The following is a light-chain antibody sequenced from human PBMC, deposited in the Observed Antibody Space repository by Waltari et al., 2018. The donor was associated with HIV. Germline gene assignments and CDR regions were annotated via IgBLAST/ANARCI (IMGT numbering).Light chain of an antibody. V-gene: IGLV3-25*03. CDR3: QSVESSGSRV. Sequence: SYELTQPPSVSASPGQTARITCSGDALPKQYVYWYQQRPGQAPVLGIYKDNERPSGVPERFFGSSSGTTVTLTISGVQAEDEADYYCQSVESSGSRVFGGGTKLTVL. CDR2: KDN. J-gene: IGLJ3*02. CDR1: ALPKQY.